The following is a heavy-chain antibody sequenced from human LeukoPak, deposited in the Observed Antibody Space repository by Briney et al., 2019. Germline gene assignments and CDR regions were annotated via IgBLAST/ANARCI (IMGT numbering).Heavy chain of an antibody. Sequence: GASVRVSCKASGYTFTSYGISWVRQAPGQGLEWMGWISAYNGNTNYAQKLQGRVTMTTDTSTRTAYMELRSLRSDDTAVYYCARDSDDILTGYYTPYNWFDPWGQGTLVTVSS. CDR2: ISAYNGNT. CDR3: ARDSDDILTGYYTPYNWFDP. V-gene: IGHV1-18*01. J-gene: IGHJ5*02. D-gene: IGHD3-9*01. CDR1: GYTFTSYG.